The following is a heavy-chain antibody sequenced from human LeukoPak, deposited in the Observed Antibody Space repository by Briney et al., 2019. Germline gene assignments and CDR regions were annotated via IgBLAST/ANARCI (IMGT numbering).Heavy chain of an antibody. D-gene: IGHD3-10*01. CDR2: INAGNGNT. V-gene: IGHV1-3*01. CDR1: GYTFTSYT. CDR3: ARRITMVRGVMGGWFDP. J-gene: IGHJ5*02. Sequence: ASVKVSCKASGYTFTSYTMHWVRQAPGQRLEWMGLINAGNGNTRYSQKFQGRVTTTRDTSASTAYMELSSLRSEDTAVYYCARRITMVRGVMGGWFDPWGQGTPVTVSS.